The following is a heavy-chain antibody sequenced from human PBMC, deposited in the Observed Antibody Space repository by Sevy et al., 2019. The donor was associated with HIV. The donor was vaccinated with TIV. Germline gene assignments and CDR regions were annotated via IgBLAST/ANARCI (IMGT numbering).Heavy chain of an antibody. CDR2: ISSSSSTI. J-gene: IGHJ6*02. CDR1: GFSFSNYA. D-gene: IGHD5-18*01. V-gene: IGHV3-48*01. CDR3: AREDTKYYYGMDV. Sequence: GGSLRLSCAASGFSFSNYAMSWVRQAPGKGLEWVSYISSSSSTIYYADSVKGRFTISRDNAKNSLYLQMNSLRAEDTAVYYCAREDTKYYYGMDVWGQGTTVTVSS.